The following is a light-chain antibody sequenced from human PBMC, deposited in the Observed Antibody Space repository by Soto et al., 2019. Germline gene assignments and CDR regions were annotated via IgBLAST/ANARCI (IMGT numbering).Light chain of an antibody. V-gene: IGLV2-14*01. CDR2: DVN. J-gene: IGLJ1*01. CDR1: SSDVGGYDY. Sequence: SVLTQPAAVSGSPGQSMTISCTGTSSDVGGYDYVSWYQQLPGKAPKLLIYDVNNRPSGVSHRFSGSKSGNTASLTISGLQAEAEADYYCSSYTGSSPFVFGTGTKVTVL. CDR3: SSYTGSSPFV.